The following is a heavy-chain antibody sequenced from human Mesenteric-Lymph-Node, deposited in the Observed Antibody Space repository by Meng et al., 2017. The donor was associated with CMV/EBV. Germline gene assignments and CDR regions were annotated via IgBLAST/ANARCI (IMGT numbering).Heavy chain of an antibody. CDR2: INPNSGGT. CDR3: ARTLGGSY. CDR1: GYTFTGYY. D-gene: IGHD3-16*01. Sequence: ASVKVSCKTSGYTFTGYYIHWVRLAPGQGLEWMGWINPNSGGTLYVQKFQGRVTMTRDTSISTAYMELSRLRSDDTAVYYCARTLGGSYWGQGTLVTVSS. J-gene: IGHJ4*02. V-gene: IGHV1-2*02.